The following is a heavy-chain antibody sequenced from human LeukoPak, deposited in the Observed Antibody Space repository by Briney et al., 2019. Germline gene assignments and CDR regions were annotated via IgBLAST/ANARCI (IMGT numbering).Heavy chain of an antibody. CDR2: ISDSGDST. CDR1: GFTFSSYA. D-gene: IGHD2-21*02. J-gene: IGHJ4*02. V-gene: IGHV3-23*01. Sequence: GGSLRLSCAASGFTFSSYAMSWVRQAPGKGLEWVSTISDSGDSTYYADSVKGRFTISRDTSKTTLFLQMNSLRAEDTAVYYCAKDLLPGAPDYFDYWGQGTLVTVSS. CDR3: AKDLLPGAPDYFDY.